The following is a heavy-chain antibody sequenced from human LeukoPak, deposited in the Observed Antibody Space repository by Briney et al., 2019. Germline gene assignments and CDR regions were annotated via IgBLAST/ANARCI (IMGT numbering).Heavy chain of an antibody. CDR2: INPNSGGT. CDR1: AYTFTGYY. D-gene: IGHD5-18*01. Sequence: GASVKVSCKASAYTFTGYYMHWVRQAPGQGLEWMGWINPNSGGTNYAQKFQGRVTMTRDTSISTAYMELSRLRSDDTAVYYCARGGIQLWSKSDAFDIWGQGTMVTVSS. J-gene: IGHJ3*02. CDR3: ARGGIQLWSKSDAFDI. V-gene: IGHV1-2*02.